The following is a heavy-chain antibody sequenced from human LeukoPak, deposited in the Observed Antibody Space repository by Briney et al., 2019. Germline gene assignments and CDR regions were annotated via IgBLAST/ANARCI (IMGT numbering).Heavy chain of an antibody. V-gene: IGHV3-74*01. CDR1: GFTFSRYW. CDR2: ISPVGTTT. J-gene: IGHJ4*02. CDR3: AREHRNVGATIDW. D-gene: IGHD1-26*01. Sequence: GGSRRLSCAPSGFTFSRYWTHWVRQVPGRGRVWVSRISPVGTTTSYADSVKGRFTISRDNAKSTLYLQVNSLRAEVTAVYYGAREHRNVGATIDWWGQGTLVTVSS.